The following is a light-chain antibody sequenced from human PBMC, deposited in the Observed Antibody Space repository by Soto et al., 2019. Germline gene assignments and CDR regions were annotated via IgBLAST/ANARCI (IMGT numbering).Light chain of an antibody. V-gene: IGLV1-40*01. CDR3: HSYDSSLSGVV. CDR1: NSNIGAGYD. CDR2: GNT. Sequence: QSVLTQPPSVSGAPGQRVTISCTGSNSNIGAGYDVHWYQQLPGTAPKLLIFGNTNRPSGVPDRFSGSKSGTSASLAITGLHADDEADYYCHSYDSSLSGVVFGGGTKLTVL. J-gene: IGLJ3*02.